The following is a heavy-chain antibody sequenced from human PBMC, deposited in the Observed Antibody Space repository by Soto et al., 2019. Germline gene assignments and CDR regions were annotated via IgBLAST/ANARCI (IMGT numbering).Heavy chain of an antibody. D-gene: IGHD6-6*01. CDR3: ARRAFGSSRSFDI. J-gene: IGHJ3*02. CDR1: GFGFSSHP. CDR2: ISDSGGLT. V-gene: IGHV3-23*01. Sequence: LRLSCAASGFGFSSHPISWVRQAPERGLEWVSGISDSGGLTYNADSVKGRFTISRDNSKNTLYLQMNSLRAEDTALYYCARRAFGSSRSFDIWGQGTMVTVSS.